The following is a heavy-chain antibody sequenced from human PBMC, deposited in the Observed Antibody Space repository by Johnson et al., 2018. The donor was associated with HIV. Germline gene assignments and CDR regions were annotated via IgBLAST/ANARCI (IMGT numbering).Heavy chain of an antibody. CDR1: GFTFSSYA. D-gene: IGHD6-13*01. Sequence: QVQLVESGGGVVQPGRSLRLSCAASGFTFSSYAMNWVRQAPGKGLEWVALMSYDGSNKFYADSLKGRFTVSRDISKNTLYLQINGLSAEDTAVYYCARDRRVAAITYAFVFWGQGTMVTVSS. J-gene: IGHJ3*01. CDR2: MSYDGSNK. CDR3: ARDRRVAAITYAFVF. V-gene: IGHV3-30*04.